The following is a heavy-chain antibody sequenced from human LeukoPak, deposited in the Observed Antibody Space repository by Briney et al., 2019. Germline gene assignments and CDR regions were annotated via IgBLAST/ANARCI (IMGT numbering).Heavy chain of an antibody. Sequence: PGRSLRLSCAAPGFTFSRYGMHWVRPAPGKGLEWVAVISYDGSNKYYADSVKGRFTISRDNSKNTLYLQMNSLRVEDTAVYYCAPEGDGYILFDYWGQGTLVTVSS. CDR1: GFTFSRYG. J-gene: IGHJ4*02. CDR2: ISYDGSNK. D-gene: IGHD5-24*01. V-gene: IGHV3-30*03. CDR3: APEGDGYILFDY.